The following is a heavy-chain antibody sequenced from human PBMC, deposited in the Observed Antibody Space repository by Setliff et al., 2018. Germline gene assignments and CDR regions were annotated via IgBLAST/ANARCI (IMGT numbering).Heavy chain of an antibody. J-gene: IGHJ4*02. CDR1: GFTFTNYW. D-gene: IGHD2-15*01. CDR2: IKQDGSDK. Sequence: LSLSCAASGFTFTNYWINWVRQAPGKGLEWVANIKQDGSDKYYVDSVKGRFTISRDNANNSMSLQMNSLRAEDSGVYYCTRALAEGSPAYWGQGTLVTVSS. V-gene: IGHV3-7*01. CDR3: TRALAEGSPAY.